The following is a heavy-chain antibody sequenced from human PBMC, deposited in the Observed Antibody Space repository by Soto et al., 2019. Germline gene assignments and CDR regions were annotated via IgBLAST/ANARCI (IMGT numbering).Heavy chain of an antibody. CDR2: ISYDSSNK. CDR3: ANLVIGYCSGNTCDDY. CDR1: GFTFSYG. J-gene: IGHJ4*02. D-gene: IGHD2-15*01. V-gene: IGHV3-30*18. Sequence: VQLLESGGGLIQPGGSLRLSCAASGFTFSYGIHWLRQAPGKGLEWVAYISYDSSNKFYGDSVKGRFTISRDNSKNTQFLKMNSLRAEDTAVYYCANLVIGYCSGNTCDDYWGQGTLVAVSS.